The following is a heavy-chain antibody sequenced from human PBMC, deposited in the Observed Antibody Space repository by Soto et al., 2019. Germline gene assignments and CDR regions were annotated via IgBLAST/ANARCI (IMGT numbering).Heavy chain of an antibody. V-gene: IGHV4-31*03. CDR3: ARVPDYSNYNYYDGMDV. D-gene: IGHD4-4*01. CDR2: IYYSGST. J-gene: IGHJ6*02. CDR1: GGSISSGGYY. Sequence: QVQLQESGPGLVKPSQTLSLTCTVSGGSISSGGYYWSWIRQHPRKGLEWIGYIYYSGSTYYNPSLKSRVTISVDTSKNQFSLKLSSVTAADTAVYYCARVPDYSNYNYYDGMDVWGQWTTVTVSS.